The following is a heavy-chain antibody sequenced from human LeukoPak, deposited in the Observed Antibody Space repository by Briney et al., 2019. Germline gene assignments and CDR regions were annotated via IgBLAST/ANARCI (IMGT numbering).Heavy chain of an antibody. Sequence: PGGSLRLSCAASGFTFSSYGMHWVRQAPGKGLEWVSGIGTSSSSTYYADSVKGRFTVSRDNSKNTLYLQMSSLRAEDTAVYYCAKDERNWNYNLASQTYDWGQGTLVTVSS. D-gene: IGHD1-7*01. CDR2: IGTSSSST. CDR1: GFTFSSYG. CDR3: AKDERNWNYNLASQTYD. J-gene: IGHJ4*02. V-gene: IGHV3-23*01.